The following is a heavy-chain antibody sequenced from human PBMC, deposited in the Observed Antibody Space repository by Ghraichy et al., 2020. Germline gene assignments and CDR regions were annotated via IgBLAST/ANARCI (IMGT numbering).Heavy chain of an antibody. J-gene: IGHJ4*02. CDR2: INQDGIQK. D-gene: IGHD3-22*01. Sequence: GESLNISCAASEFTFSYYWMSWVRQAPGKGLEWVANINQDGIQKYYVDSVKGRFTMSRDNARNSLYLQMNSLRAEDTAVYYCATSPTRDSRSSYWGQGTLVTVSS. V-gene: IGHV3-7*01. CDR1: EFTFSYYW. CDR3: ATSPTRDSRSSY.